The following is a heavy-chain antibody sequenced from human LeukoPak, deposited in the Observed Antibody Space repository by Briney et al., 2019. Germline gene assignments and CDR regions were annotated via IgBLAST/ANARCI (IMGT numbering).Heavy chain of an antibody. Sequence: GGSLRLSCAASGFTFEKYGMHWVRQAPGKGLEWVAFIRYDGSYEDYADSVKGRFTISRVNSKNPLYLQLNSLRGEDTAVYYCAKGREHTDYWGQGTLVTVSS. D-gene: IGHD1/OR15-1a*01. CDR2: IRYDGSYE. V-gene: IGHV3-30*02. CDR3: AKGREHTDY. CDR1: GFTFEKYG. J-gene: IGHJ4*02.